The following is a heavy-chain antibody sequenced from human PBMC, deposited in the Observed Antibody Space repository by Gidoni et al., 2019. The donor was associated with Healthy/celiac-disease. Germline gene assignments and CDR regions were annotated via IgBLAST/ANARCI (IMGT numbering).Heavy chain of an antibody. D-gene: IGHD4-17*01. CDR3: AKGYGTNPRGPTDY. CDR2: ISGRGGST. Sequence: EVQLLESGGGLVQPGGSLRLSCAASGSTFSGYAMCGVRQAPGKGLEWVSAISGRGGSTYYADSVKGRFTISRDNSKNTLYLQMNSLRAEDTAVYYCAKGYGTNPRGPTDYWGQGTLVTVSS. J-gene: IGHJ4*02. CDR1: GSTFSGYA. V-gene: IGHV3-23*01.